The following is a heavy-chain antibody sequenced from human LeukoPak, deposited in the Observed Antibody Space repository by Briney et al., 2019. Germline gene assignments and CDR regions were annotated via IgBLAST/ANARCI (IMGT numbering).Heavy chain of an antibody. J-gene: IGHJ4*02. V-gene: IGHV4-59*08. Sequence: PSETLSLTCTVSGGSISSYYWSWIRQPPGKGLEWIGYIYYSGITNYNPSLKSRVTISVDTSKNQFSLKLSSVTAADTAVYYCARRAWAGTREIYFDYWGQGTLVTVSS. CDR1: GGSISSYY. CDR2: IYYSGIT. CDR3: ARRAWAGTREIYFDY. D-gene: IGHD6-19*01.